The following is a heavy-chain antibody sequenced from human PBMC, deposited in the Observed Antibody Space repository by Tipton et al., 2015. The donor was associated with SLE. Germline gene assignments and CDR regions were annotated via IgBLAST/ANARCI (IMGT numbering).Heavy chain of an antibody. CDR3: ARAHSSGWTVIQH. CDR1: GFTFSSYW. J-gene: IGHJ1*01. Sequence: GSLRLSCAASGFTFSSYWMSWVRQAPGKGLEWVANIKQDGSEKYYVDSVKGRFTISRDNAKNSLYLQMNSLRAEDTAVYYCARAHSSGWTVIQHWGQGTLVTVSS. V-gene: IGHV3-7*03. CDR2: IKQDGSEK. D-gene: IGHD6-19*01.